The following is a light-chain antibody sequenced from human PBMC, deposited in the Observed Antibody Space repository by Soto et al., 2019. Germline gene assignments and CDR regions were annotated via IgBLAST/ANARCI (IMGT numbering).Light chain of an antibody. CDR3: QQYGASRGN. J-gene: IGKJ4*01. Sequence: EIVLTQSPGTLSLSPGEGATLSCRASQTVTGRYLAWYQQKPGQAPRLLIYGVSTRAAGIPERFSGSGSGTDFTLTISRLEPEDSAVYYCQQYGASRGNFXGGTKVDIK. CDR2: GVS. CDR1: QTVTGRY. V-gene: IGKV3-20*01.